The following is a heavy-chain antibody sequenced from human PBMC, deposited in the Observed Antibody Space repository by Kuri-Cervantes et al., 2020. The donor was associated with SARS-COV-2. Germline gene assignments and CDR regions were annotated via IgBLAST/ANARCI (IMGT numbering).Heavy chain of an antibody. V-gene: IGHV5-51*01. J-gene: IGHJ4*02. CDR2: IYPGDSDT. Sequence: GESLKISCKGSGYSFTSYWIGWVRQMPGKGLEWMGIIYPGDSDTRYSASFQGQVTISADKSISTAYLQWSSLKASDTAMYYCARPGYCSGGSCYSLYYWGKGTLVTVSS. D-gene: IGHD2-15*01. CDR1: GYSFTSYW. CDR3: ARPGYCSGGSCYSLYY.